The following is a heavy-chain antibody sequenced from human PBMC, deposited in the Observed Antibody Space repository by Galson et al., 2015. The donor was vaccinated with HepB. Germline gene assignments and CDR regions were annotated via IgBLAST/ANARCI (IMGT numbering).Heavy chain of an antibody. CDR2: ISTYNGDA. V-gene: IGHV1-18*01. Sequence: SVKVSCKASGYTFIRYGISWVRQAPGQGLEWMGWISTYNGDANYAQHLQGRVTMTTGTSTTPISTAYMERRSLRSDDKSVYYCARTGMTTMGGTTFGDWGQGTLVTVSS. CDR1: GYTFIRYG. D-gene: IGHD5-24*01. CDR3: ARTGMTTMGGTTFGD. J-gene: IGHJ4*02.